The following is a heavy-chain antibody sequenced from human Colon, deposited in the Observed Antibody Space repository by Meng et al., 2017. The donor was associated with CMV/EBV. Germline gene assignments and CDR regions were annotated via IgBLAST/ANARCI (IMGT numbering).Heavy chain of an antibody. Sequence: GGSLRLSCDASGFIFSHYWMHWVRQSPGKGLVWVARINSDGSMTHYADSGKGRFTISRDNAKNTLYLQVNSLRAEDTAVYFCATSMAGTRYGMDVWGQGTTVTVSS. CDR1: GFIFSHYW. D-gene: IGHD6-19*01. J-gene: IGHJ6*02. CDR3: ATSMAGTRYGMDV. CDR2: INSDGSMT. V-gene: IGHV3-74*01.